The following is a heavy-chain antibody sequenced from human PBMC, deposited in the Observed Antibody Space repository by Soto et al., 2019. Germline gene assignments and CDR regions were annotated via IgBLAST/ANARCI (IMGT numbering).Heavy chain of an antibody. CDR3: ARESSSTVTTGGGGSAKDY. CDR1: GLTFRNYA. D-gene: IGHD4-17*01. CDR2: IAYDGTNR. Sequence: QVHLVESGGGVVQPGRSLRLSCAASGLTFRNYAMEWVRQAPVKGLEWVAFIAYDGTNRCYPDSVKGRFTIARDNSKNTLYRPMNSLKTEDTAVYYCARESSSTVTTGGGGSAKDYWGQGTLVAVSS. V-gene: IGHV3-30-3*01. J-gene: IGHJ4*02.